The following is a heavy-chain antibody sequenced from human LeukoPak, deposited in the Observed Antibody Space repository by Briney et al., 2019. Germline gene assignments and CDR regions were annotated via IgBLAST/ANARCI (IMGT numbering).Heavy chain of an antibody. J-gene: IGHJ6*02. V-gene: IGHV2-5*01. D-gene: IGHD1-26*01. CDR3: AHRHGATTSSYYYYGMDV. Sequence: SGPTLVNPTQTLTLTCTFSGFSLSTSGAGVGWIRQPPGKALEWLALIFSNDDKRYSPSLKSRLTLTKDTSKNQVVLTMTNMDPVDTATYYCAHRHGATTSSYYYYGMDVWGQGTTVTVSS. CDR1: GFSLSTSGAG. CDR2: IFSNDDK.